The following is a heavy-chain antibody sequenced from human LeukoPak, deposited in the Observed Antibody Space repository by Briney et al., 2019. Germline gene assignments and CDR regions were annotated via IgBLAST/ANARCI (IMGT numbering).Heavy chain of an antibody. CDR3: AKGFYQSSL. J-gene: IGHJ3*01. CDR2: MSGDGSST. V-gene: IGHV3-23*01. D-gene: IGHD2-2*01. CDR1: GFTFNSNA. Sequence: GGSLRLSCVASGFTFNSNAMSWVRQAPGKGLEWVSVMSGDGSSTYYADSVKGRFTISRDNSKNTLDLQMNSLRAEDTAVYYCAKGFYQSSLWGQGTMVTVSS.